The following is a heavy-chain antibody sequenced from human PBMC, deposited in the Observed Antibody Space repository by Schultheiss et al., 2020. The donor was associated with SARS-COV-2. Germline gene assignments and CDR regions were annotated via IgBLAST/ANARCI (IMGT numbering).Heavy chain of an antibody. Sequence: GGSLRLSCAASEFTFSDYYMSWIRQAPGKGLEWVSYISSSGYYTNYADSVKGRFTISRDNSKNTLYLQMNSLRAEDTAVYYCARAKAGWELLLVDYWGQGTLVTVSS. CDR3: ARAKAGWELLLVDY. CDR1: EFTFSDYY. D-gene: IGHD1-26*01. J-gene: IGHJ4*02. V-gene: IGHV3-11*05. CDR2: ISSSGYYT.